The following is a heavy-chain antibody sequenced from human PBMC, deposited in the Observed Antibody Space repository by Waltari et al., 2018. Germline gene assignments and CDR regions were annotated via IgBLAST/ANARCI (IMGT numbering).Heavy chain of an antibody. CDR3: AKDGDYSLTEYDAFDV. Sequence: VQLLESWGGVDQPGGSLSIPCAAAGFIFSTHGLHWVRQIPGKGLEWVAFISFDGKKIFDADSVRGRFTISRDNSNNIVFLQMNSLRPEDSGVYYCAKDGDYSLTEYDAFDVWGQGTVVTVSP. V-gene: IGHV3-30*02. D-gene: IGHD4-17*01. J-gene: IGHJ3*01. CDR2: ISFDGKKI. CDR1: GFIFSTHG.